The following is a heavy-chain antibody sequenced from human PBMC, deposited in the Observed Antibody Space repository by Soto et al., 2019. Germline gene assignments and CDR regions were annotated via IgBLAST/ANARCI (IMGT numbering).Heavy chain of an antibody. CDR1: GFTFCNYA. Sequence: GGAPRPSSAAPGFTFCNYALTWVRPASGGGVEWVTSISGSDGRTSYADSVKGRFTVSRDNSKNTLYLQMSSVRAEDTAVYYCARLGYCSGAICGWGWFDPWGQGTLVTVSS. CDR3: ARLGYCSGAICGWGWFDP. J-gene: IGHJ5*02. D-gene: IGHD2-15*01. CDR2: ISGSDGRT. V-gene: IGHV3-23*01.